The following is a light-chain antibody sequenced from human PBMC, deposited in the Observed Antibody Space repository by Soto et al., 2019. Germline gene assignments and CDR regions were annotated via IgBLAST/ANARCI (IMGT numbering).Light chain of an antibody. CDR3: HQYGNSPFT. Sequence: EVVLTQSPGTLSLSPGERATLSCRASQSVSSRSLAWYQQKPGQAPRFLIYGASIRATDIPDRFSGGGSGTDFTLTIGRLEPEDFAVYYCHQYGNSPFTFGPGTKVDIE. CDR2: GAS. V-gene: IGKV3-20*01. CDR1: QSVSSRS. J-gene: IGKJ3*01.